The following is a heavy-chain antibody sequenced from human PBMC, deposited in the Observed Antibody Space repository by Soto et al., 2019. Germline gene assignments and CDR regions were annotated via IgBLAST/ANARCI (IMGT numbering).Heavy chain of an antibody. CDR3: ARYCSSTSCYGLTRGGYYYGMDV. CDR2: IDPSDSYT. J-gene: IGHJ6*02. V-gene: IGHV5-10-1*01. D-gene: IGHD2-2*01. CDR1: GYSFTSYW. Sequence: GESLKISCKGSGYSFTSYWISWVRQMPGKGLEWMGRIDPSDSYTNYSPSFQGHVTISADKSISTAYLQWSSLKASDTAMYYCARYCSSTSCYGLTRGGYYYGMDVWGQGTTVTVSS.